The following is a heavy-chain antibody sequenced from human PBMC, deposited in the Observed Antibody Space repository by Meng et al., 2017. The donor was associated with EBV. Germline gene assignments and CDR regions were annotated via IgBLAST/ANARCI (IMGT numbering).Heavy chain of an antibody. Sequence: QCQRGECGTEVRMPWASVKVSCKASGYAVTGYGISWVRQAPGQGLEWMGWISAYNGNTNYAQKLQGRVTMTTDTSTSTAYMELRSLRSDDTAVYYCARVRTFGGVIPPDYWGQGTLVTVSS. CDR2: ISAYNGNT. CDR1: GYAVTGYG. V-gene: IGHV1-18*01. J-gene: IGHJ4*02. CDR3: ARVRTFGGVIPPDY. D-gene: IGHD3-16*02.